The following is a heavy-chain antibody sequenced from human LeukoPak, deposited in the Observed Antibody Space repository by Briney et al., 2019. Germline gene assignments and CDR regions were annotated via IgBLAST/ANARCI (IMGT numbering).Heavy chain of an antibody. Sequence: GGSLRLSCAASGFTFSSYWMSWVRQAPGKGLEWVSVIYSSGSTFYADSVKGRFTISRDSSKNTLYLQMNSLRSEDTAVYYCATGGGLVGATWGFDYWGQGTLVTVSS. CDR2: IYSSGST. V-gene: IGHV3-53*05. D-gene: IGHD1-26*01. CDR3: ATGGGLVGATWGFDY. CDR1: GFTFSSYW. J-gene: IGHJ4*02.